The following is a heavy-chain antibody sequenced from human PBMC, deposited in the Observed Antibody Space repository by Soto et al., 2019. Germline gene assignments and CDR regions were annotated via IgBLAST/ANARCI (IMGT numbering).Heavy chain of an antibody. V-gene: IGHV1-46*03. CDR1: GYTFTSYY. D-gene: IGHD4-17*01. Sequence: QVQLVQSGAEVKKPGASVKVSCKASGYTFTSYYMHWVRQAPGQGLEWMGIINPSGGSTSYAQKFQGRVTMTRDTSTSTVYMELSSLRSEDTAVYYCATFGPTTVTTSRDQHAFDIWGQGTMVTVSS. CDR3: ATFGPTTVTTSRDQHAFDI. CDR2: INPSGGST. J-gene: IGHJ3*02.